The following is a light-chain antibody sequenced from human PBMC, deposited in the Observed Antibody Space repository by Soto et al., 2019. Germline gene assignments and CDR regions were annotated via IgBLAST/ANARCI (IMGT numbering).Light chain of an antibody. J-gene: IGKJ1*01. Sequence: DIVMTQSPDSLAVSLGERATINCKSSQTVLHGSNYLAWYQQKPGQPPKLLIYWASTRESGVPDRFSGSGSGTDFTLTISSLQAEDVAVYHCQQYYTTLVTFGQGTKVEIK. CDR2: WAS. CDR1: QTVLHGSNY. V-gene: IGKV4-1*01. CDR3: QQYYTTLVT.